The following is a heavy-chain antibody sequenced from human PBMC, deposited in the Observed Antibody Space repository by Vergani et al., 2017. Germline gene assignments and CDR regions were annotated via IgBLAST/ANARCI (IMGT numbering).Heavy chain of an antibody. V-gene: IGHV4-59*01. CDR1: GGSLSGYY. CDR3: ARSIVSRNPPDYFDN. D-gene: IGHD1-14*01. CDR2: VEDSGYF. Sequence: QVQLQESGPGLVRPSETLSLTCTVSGGSLSGYYWNWIRQTPGEGLEWIGYVEDSGYFNYNPSLKTRVSMSSDTSNNQFSLMVSSVTVADTAVYYGARSIVSRNPPDYFDNWGQGTLGTVSS. J-gene: IGHJ4*01.